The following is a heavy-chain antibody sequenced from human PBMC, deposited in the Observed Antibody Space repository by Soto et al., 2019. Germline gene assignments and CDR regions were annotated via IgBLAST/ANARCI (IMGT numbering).Heavy chain of an antibody. CDR3: VLGWNYFYFDY. J-gene: IGHJ4*02. V-gene: IGHV3-48*03. D-gene: IGHD1-7*01. CDR1: RFTLSSYE. Sequence: GGSLRLSCAASRFTLSSYEMNWVLQAPGKGLEWVSYISSSGSTIYYADSVKGRFTISRDNAKNSLYLQMNSLRAEDTAVYYCVLGWNYFYFDYWGQVTLVTVSA. CDR2: ISSSGSTI.